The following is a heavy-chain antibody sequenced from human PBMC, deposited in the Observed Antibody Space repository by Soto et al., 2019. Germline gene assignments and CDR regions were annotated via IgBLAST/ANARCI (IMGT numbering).Heavy chain of an antibody. CDR3: ARVPDR. CDR2: IYHSGST. V-gene: IGHV4-30-2*01. Sequence: SETLSLTCAVSGCSISSGGYSWSWILQPPGKGLEWIGYIYHSGSTYYNPSLKSRVTISVDRSKNQFSLKLSSVTAADTAVYYCARVPDRWGQGTLVTDSS. J-gene: IGHJ5*02. CDR1: GCSISSGGYS. D-gene: IGHD2-2*01.